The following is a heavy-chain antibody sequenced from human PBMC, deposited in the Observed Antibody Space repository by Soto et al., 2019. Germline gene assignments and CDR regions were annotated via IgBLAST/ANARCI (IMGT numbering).Heavy chain of an antibody. V-gene: IGHV5-51*01. CDR3: ARLVGVKFRGKPRYNWFDP. CDR1: GYSFTSYW. CDR2: IYPGDSDT. Sequence: GESLKISCKGSGYSFTSYWIGWVRQMPGKGLEWMGIIYPGDSDTRYSPSFQGQVTISADKSISTAYLQWSSLKASDTAMYYCARLVGVKFRGKPRYNWFDPWGQGTLVTVSS. D-gene: IGHD1-26*01. J-gene: IGHJ5*02.